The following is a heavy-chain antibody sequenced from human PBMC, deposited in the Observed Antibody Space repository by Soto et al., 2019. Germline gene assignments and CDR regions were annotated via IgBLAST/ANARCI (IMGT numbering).Heavy chain of an antibody. J-gene: IGHJ4*02. CDR3: ARDSDRTGYTFDD. Sequence: QVQLVESGGGVVQPGRSLRLSCTASGFTFSNCAMHWVRRAPGKRLEWVAVIWYDGSYKYYADSVKGRFTISRDNSKNTMYLQMNSLRAEDTAVYYCARDSDRTGYTFDDWGQGTLVTVSS. CDR2: IWYDGSYK. D-gene: IGHD3-9*01. CDR1: GFTFSNCA. V-gene: IGHV3-33*01.